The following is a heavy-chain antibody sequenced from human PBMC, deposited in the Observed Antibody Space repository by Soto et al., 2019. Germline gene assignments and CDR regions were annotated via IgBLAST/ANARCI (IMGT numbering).Heavy chain of an antibody. CDR2: IYYSGST. J-gene: IGHJ4*02. CDR3: AIGAQTYGAYDPWYYFDY. D-gene: IGHD4-17*01. Sequence: KTSQTMSLTCTLSGSSLSSGDYYWRWLRHPPGKGREWIGHIYYSGSTYYNPSLKTRVTISGDTSKNQCSLKLSSLTAADTAVSYCAIGAQTYGAYDPWYYFDYWGQGTLVTVSS. CDR1: GSSLSSGDYY. V-gene: IGHV4-30-4*01.